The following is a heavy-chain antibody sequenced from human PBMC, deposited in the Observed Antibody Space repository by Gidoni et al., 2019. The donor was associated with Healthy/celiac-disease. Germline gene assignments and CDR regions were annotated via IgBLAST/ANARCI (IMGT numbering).Heavy chain of an antibody. Sequence: QVQLVQSGAEVKKPGASVKVSCKASGYTFNSYAMHWVRQAPGQRLEWMGWINAGNGNTTYSQKFQGRVTITRDTSASTAYMELSSLRSEDTAVYYCARDSRLRYFDWIPFDYWGQGTLVTVSS. CDR1: GYTFNSYA. CDR2: INAGNGNT. CDR3: ARDSRLRYFDWIPFDY. J-gene: IGHJ4*02. D-gene: IGHD3-9*01. V-gene: IGHV1-3*01.